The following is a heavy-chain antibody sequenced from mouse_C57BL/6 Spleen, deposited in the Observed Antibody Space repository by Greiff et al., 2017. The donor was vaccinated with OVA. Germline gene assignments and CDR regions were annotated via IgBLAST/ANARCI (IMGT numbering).Heavy chain of an antibody. D-gene: IGHD1-1*01. V-gene: IGHV1-39*01. Sequence: VHVKQSGPELVKPGASVKISCKASGYSFTDYNMNWVKQSNGKSLEWIGVINPNYGTTSYNQKFKGKATLTVDQSSSTAYMQLNSLTSEDSAVYYCARNYYGTSWYFDYWGQGTTLTVSS. J-gene: IGHJ2*01. CDR2: INPNYGTT. CDR1: GYSFTDYN. CDR3: ARNYYGTSWYFDY.